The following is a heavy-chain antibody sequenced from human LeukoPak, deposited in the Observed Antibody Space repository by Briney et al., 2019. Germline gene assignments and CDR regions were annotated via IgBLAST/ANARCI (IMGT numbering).Heavy chain of an antibody. CDR2: MNPNSGNT. CDR3: ARAGSDYAYYYYMDV. J-gene: IGHJ6*03. Sequence: ASVKVSCKASGYTFTSYDINWVRQATGQGLEWMGWMNPNSGNTGYAQKFQGRVTITRNTSISTAYVELSSLRSEDTAVYYCARAGSDYAYYYYMDVWGKGTTVTVSS. V-gene: IGHV1-8*03. CDR1: GYTFTSYD. D-gene: IGHD1-26*01.